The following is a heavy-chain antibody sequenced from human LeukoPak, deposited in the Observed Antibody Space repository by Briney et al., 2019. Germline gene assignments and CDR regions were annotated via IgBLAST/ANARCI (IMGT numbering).Heavy chain of an antibody. J-gene: IGHJ4*02. CDR2: IYHSGST. CDR1: GGSISSYY. CDR3: ARVGYSYGSDY. V-gene: IGHV4-59*06. Sequence: SETLSLTCTVSGGSISSYYWSWIRQHPGKGLEWIGYIYHSGSTYYNPSLKSRVTISVDTSRNQFSLKLSSVSAADTAVYYCARVGYSYGSDYWGQGTLVTVSS. D-gene: IGHD5-18*01.